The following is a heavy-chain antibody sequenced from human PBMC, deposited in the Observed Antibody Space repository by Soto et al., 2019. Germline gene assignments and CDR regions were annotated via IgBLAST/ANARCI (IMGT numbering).Heavy chain of an antibody. V-gene: IGHV3-23*01. D-gene: IGHD3-22*01. J-gene: IGHJ4*02. Sequence: QPGGSLRLSCAVSGFTFSSYPMSWVRQAPGKGLEWVSGISASGGSTYYADSVKGRFTISRDNSKNTLYLQMNSLRAEDTALYYCAKVEYYYDSLLHWGQGIMVTVSS. CDR3: AKVEYYYDSLLH. CDR1: GFTFSSYP. CDR2: ISASGGST.